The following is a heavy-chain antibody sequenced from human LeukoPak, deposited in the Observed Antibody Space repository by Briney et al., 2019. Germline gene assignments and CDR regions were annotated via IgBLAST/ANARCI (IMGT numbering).Heavy chain of an antibody. D-gene: IGHD5-24*01. CDR1: GGSISSYY. Sequence: SETLSLTCTVSGGSISSYYWSWIRQPPGKGLEWIGYIYYSGSTNYNPSLKSRVTISVDTSKNQFSLKLSSVTAADTAVYCCARALPPQDVEYGMDVWGQGPTVTVSS. V-gene: IGHV4-59*01. J-gene: IGHJ6*02. CDR3: ARALPPQDVEYGMDV. CDR2: IYYSGST.